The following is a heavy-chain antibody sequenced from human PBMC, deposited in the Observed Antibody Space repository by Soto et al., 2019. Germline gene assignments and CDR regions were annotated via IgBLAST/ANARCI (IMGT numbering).Heavy chain of an antibody. J-gene: IGHJ6*02. V-gene: IGHV1-18*01. CDR3: AREGRYCTNGVCYSDYYGMDV. D-gene: IGHD2-8*01. CDR1: GYTFTSYG. Sequence: QVQLVQSGAEVKKPGASVKVSCKASGYTFTSYGISWVRQAPGQGLEWMGWISAYNGNTNYAQKLQGRVTMTTDTSTSTAYMELRSLRSDDTAVYYCAREGRYCTNGVCYSDYYGMDVWGQGTTVTVSS. CDR2: ISAYNGNT.